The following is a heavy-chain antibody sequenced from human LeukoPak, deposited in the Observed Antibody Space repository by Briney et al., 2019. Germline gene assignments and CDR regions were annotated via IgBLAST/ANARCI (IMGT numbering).Heavy chain of an antibody. CDR3: ARNVVVVPAAIRVGNYYMDV. CDR1: GGTFSSYA. Sequence: SVKVSCKASGGTFSSYAISWVRQAPGQGLEWMRGIIPIFGTANYAQKFQGRVTITTDESTSTAYMELSSLRSEDTAVYYCARNVVVVPAAIRVGNYYMDVWGKGTTVTVSS. CDR2: IIPIFGTA. V-gene: IGHV1-69*05. J-gene: IGHJ6*03. D-gene: IGHD2-2*02.